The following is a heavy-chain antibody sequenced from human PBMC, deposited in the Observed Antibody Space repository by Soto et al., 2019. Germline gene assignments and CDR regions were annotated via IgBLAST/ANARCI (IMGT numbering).Heavy chain of an antibody. J-gene: IGHJ6*02. CDR3: ARVSIFGVVPLGGMDV. D-gene: IGHD3-3*01. V-gene: IGHV3-33*01. CDR1: GFTFSSYG. Sequence: GGSLRLSYAASGFTFSSYGMHWVRQAPGKGLEWVAVIWYDGSIKYYEDSVKGRFTISRDNSKNTLYLQMNSLRAEDTAVYYCARVSIFGVVPLGGMDVWGQGTTVTVSS. CDR2: IWYDGSIK.